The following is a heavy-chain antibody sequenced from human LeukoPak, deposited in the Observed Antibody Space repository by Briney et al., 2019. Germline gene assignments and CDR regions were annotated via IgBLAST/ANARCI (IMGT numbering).Heavy chain of an antibody. CDR3: ARDREIHYYDSSEY. D-gene: IGHD3-22*01. CDR1: GYTFTGYY. Sequence: ASVKVSCKASGYTFTGYYMHWVRQAPGQGLEWMGWINPNSGGTNYAQKFQGRVTMTRDTSISTAYMELRSLRSDDTAVYYCARDREIHYYDSSEYWGQGTLVTVSS. V-gene: IGHV1-2*02. CDR2: INPNSGGT. J-gene: IGHJ4*02.